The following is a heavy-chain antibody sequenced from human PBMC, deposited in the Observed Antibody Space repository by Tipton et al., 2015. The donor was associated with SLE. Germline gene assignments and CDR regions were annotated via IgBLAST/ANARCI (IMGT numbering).Heavy chain of an antibody. Sequence: SLRLSCAASGFTFDDYAMHWVRQAPGKGLEWVSGISWITGAIGYADSVRGRFTISRDNAKNSLYLQMNSLRAEDTAVYYCARGLLYSSSLFDYWGQGALVTVPS. CDR1: GFTFDDYA. CDR2: ISWITGAI. CDR3: ARGLLYSSSLFDY. V-gene: IGHV3-9*01. J-gene: IGHJ4*02. D-gene: IGHD6-6*01.